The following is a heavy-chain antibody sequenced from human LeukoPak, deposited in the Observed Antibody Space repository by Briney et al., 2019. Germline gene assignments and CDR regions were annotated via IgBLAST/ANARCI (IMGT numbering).Heavy chain of an antibody. Sequence: ASVKVSCKASGYTFTSYDINWVRQATGQGLEWMGWMNPNSGNTGYAQKFQRRVTMTRNTSISTAYIELSSLRSEDTAVYYCARRGSIAVAGQLFYYYYGIDVWGQGTTVTVSS. V-gene: IGHV1-8*01. CDR2: MNPNSGNT. CDR1: GYTFTSYD. D-gene: IGHD6-19*01. CDR3: ARRGSIAVAGQLFYYYYGIDV. J-gene: IGHJ6*02.